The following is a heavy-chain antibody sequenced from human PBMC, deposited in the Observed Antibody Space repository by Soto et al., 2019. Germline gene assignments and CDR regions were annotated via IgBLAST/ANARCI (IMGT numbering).Heavy chain of an antibody. CDR2: INDSGRT. J-gene: IGHJ4*02. Sequence: QVQLQQWGAGLLKPSETLSLTCAVYGGSFSGYYWSWIRQSPGKGLEWIGEINDSGRTNYNPSLTSRVTISVDTSKKQFSQNLRSVTAADTAVYYCASVLRYLWGQGTLVTVSS. CDR3: ASVLRYL. D-gene: IGHD3-16*01. V-gene: IGHV4-34*01. CDR1: GGSFSGYY.